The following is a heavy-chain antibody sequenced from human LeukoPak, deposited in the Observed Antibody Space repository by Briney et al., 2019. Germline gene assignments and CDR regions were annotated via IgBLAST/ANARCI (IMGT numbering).Heavy chain of an antibody. CDR1: GGSISSYY. CDR2: IYYSGST. V-gene: IGHV4-59*01. D-gene: IGHD3-9*01. CDR3: ARARYFDWFSFYFDY. Sequence: SETLSLTCTVSGGSISSYYWSWIRQPPGKGLEWIGYIYYSGSTNYNPSLKSRVTISVDTSKNQFSLKLSSVTAADTAVYYCARARYFDWFSFYFDYRGQGTLVTVSS. J-gene: IGHJ4*02.